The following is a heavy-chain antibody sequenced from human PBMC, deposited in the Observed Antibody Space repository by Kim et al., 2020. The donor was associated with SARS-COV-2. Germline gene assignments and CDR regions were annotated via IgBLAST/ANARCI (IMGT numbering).Heavy chain of an antibody. J-gene: IGHJ4*01. CDR2: ISGSGTST. CDR3: AKDQTVVGSVGEFYFDY. D-gene: IGHD3-10*01. V-gene: IGHV3-23*01. CDR1: GFTFTNYA. Sequence: GGSLRLSCAASGFTFTNYAMTWVRQAPGKGLEWVSAISGSGTSTYYADSVKGRFTISRDTSKNTLYLQMNSLRAEDTAVYYCAKDQTVVGSVGEFYFDY.